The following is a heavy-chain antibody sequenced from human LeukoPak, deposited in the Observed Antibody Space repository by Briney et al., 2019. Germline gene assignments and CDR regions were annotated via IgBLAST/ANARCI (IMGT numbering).Heavy chain of an antibody. CDR3: ARAYYYGSGFGD. V-gene: IGHV4-34*01. D-gene: IGHD3-10*01. Sequence: PSETLSLTCAVYGGSFSGYYWSWIRQPPGKGLEWIGEINHSGSTNYNPSLKSRVTISVDTSKNQFSLKLSSVTAADTAVYYCARAYYYGSGFGDWGKGTTVTISS. CDR2: INHSGST. J-gene: IGHJ6*04. CDR1: GGSFSGYY.